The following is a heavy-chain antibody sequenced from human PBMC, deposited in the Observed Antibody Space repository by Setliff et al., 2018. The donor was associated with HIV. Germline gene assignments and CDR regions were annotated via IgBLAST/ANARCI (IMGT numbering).Heavy chain of an antibody. V-gene: IGHV7-4-1*02. Sequence: ASVKVSCKASGYTVTTYGISWVRQAPGQGLEWMGWFNTETRNPMYAQAFKGRLVFSLDTSVSTAYLQINSPKAEDTAMYYCARVGSYWSTFDYWGQGALVTVSS. CDR2: FNTETRNP. D-gene: IGHD1-26*01. CDR1: GYTVTTYG. J-gene: IGHJ4*02. CDR3: ARVGSYWSTFDY.